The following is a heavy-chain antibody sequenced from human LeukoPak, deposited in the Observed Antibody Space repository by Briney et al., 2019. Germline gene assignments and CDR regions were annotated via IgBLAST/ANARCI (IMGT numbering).Heavy chain of an antibody. Sequence: SETLSLTCTVSGGSVSSGSYYWSWIRQPPGKGLEWIGYIYYSGSTNYNPSLKSRVTISVDTSKNQFSLKLSSVTAADTAVYYCASWRGEASDAFDIWGQGTMVTVSS. CDR3: ASWRGEASDAFDI. CDR2: IYYSGST. D-gene: IGHD2-21*01. CDR1: GGSVSSGSYY. V-gene: IGHV4-61*01. J-gene: IGHJ3*02.